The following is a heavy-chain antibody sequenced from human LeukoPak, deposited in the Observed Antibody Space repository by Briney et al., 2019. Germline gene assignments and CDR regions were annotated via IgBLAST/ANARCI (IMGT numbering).Heavy chain of an antibody. CDR3: ARHVAAPAVYHLDS. J-gene: IGHJ4*02. CDR2: ISVYNGNT. Sequence: ASVKVSCKASGHTFTSYSISWVRQAPGQGLEWMGWISVYNGNTKYAQKFQGRVTLTPDTSTNTAYMELRSLTSDDTAVYYCARHVAAPAVYHLDSWGQGTLVAVSS. V-gene: IGHV1-18*01. CDR1: GHTFTSYS. D-gene: IGHD6-13*01.